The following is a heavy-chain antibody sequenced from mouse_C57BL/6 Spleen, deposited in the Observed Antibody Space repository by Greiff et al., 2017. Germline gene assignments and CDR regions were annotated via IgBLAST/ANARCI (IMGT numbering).Heavy chain of an antibody. D-gene: IGHD2-3*01. CDR3: AREGGGYYGGAMDY. Sequence: EVKLMESGGGLVKPGGSLKLSCAASGFTFSDYGMHWVRQAPEKGLEWVAYISSGSSTIYYADTVKGRFTISRDNAKNTLFLQMTSLRSEDTAMYYCAREGGGYYGGAMDYWGQGTSVTVSS. V-gene: IGHV5-17*01. J-gene: IGHJ4*01. CDR2: ISSGSSTI. CDR1: GFTFSDYG.